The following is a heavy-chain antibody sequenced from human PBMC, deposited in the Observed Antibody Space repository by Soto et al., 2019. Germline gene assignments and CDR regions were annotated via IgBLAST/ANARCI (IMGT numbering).Heavy chain of an antibody. CDR2: IAYDGSNQ. CDR3: SRERGARYFDSTGYDQGRTIFDY. D-gene: IGHD3-9*01. Sequence: QVQLVASGGGVVRPGRSLRLSCEASGFTFSNYTMHWVRQSPGKGLEWVSVIAYDGSNQFYADSVKGRFTISRDSSDNRLYLQMGSLRAEDTAIYYCSRERGARYFDSTGYDQGRTIFDYWGQGTLVTVSS. J-gene: IGHJ4*02. CDR1: GFTFSNYT. V-gene: IGHV3-30-3*01.